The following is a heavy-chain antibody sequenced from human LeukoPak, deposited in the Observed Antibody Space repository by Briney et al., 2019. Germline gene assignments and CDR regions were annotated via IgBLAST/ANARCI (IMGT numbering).Heavy chain of an antibody. CDR2: IYYSGST. Sequence: PSETLPLTCTVSGGSISSSSYYWGWIRQPPGKGLEWIGSIYYSGSTYYNPSLKSRVTISVDTSKNQFSLKLRSVTAADTAVYYCARVTGYMIEDYFDYWGQGTLLTVSS. D-gene: IGHD3-9*01. CDR3: ARVTGYMIEDYFDY. J-gene: IGHJ4*02. CDR1: GGSISSSSYY. V-gene: IGHV4-39*07.